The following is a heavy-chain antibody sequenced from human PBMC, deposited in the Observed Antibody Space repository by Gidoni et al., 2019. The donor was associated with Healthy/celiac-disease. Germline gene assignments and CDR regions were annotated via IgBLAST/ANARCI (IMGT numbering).Heavy chain of an antibody. CDR2: IYYSGST. Sequence: QVQLQESGPGLVQPSQHLSLTCTVSGGSISSGGYYWSWIRQHPGKGLEWIGYIYYSGSTYYNPSLKSRVTISVDTSKNQFSLKLSSVTAADTAVYYCARVYCSSTSCYIIDYWGQGTLVTVSS. J-gene: IGHJ4*02. V-gene: IGHV4-31*03. CDR3: ARVYCSSTSCYIIDY. CDR1: GGSISSGGYY. D-gene: IGHD2-2*02.